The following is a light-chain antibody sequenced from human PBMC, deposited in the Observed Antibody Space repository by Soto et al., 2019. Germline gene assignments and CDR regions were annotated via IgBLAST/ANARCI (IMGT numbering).Light chain of an antibody. Sequence: QSVLTQPASVSGSPGQSITISCTGTSSDVGGYNYVSWYQQQPGKAPKFMIYDVTNRPSGVSNRFSGSKSGNTASLTISGLQPEDKADNSCCSYPTSNTRQKVFETGTKLTV. J-gene: IGLJ1*01. CDR1: SSDVGGYNY. V-gene: IGLV2-14*01. CDR2: DVT. CDR3: CSYPTSNTRQKV.